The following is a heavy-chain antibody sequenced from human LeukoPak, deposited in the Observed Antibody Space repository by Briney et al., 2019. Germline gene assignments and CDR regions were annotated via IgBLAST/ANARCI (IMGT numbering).Heavy chain of an antibody. Sequence: GGSLRLSCAASGFTFSSYSMNWVRQAPGKGLEWVSSISSSSSYIYYADSVKGRFTISRDNANNILYLQMDSLRAEDTAVYYCARDPYNWNSNYFDYWGQGALVTVSS. V-gene: IGHV3-21*01. J-gene: IGHJ4*02. CDR2: ISSSSSYI. D-gene: IGHD1-1*01. CDR3: ARDPYNWNSNYFDY. CDR1: GFTFSSYS.